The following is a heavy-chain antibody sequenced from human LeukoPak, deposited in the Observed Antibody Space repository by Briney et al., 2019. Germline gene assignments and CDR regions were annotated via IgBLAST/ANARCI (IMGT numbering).Heavy chain of an antibody. Sequence: QSGGSLRLSCAASGFTFSNYDMHWVRQATGKGLEWVSAFHTAGDIHYSGSVKGRFATSRENAKNSFYLQMNNLRAGDTAVYYCARGSCSSRSCYKRVNGLDAWGQGTPVTVSS. CDR2: FHTAGDI. CDR3: ARGSCSSRSCYKRVNGLDA. CDR1: GFTFSNYD. J-gene: IGHJ6*02. D-gene: IGHD2-2*02. V-gene: IGHV3-13*01.